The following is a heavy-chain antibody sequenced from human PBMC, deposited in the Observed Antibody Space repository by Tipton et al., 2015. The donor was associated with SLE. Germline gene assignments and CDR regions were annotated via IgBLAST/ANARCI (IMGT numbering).Heavy chain of an antibody. CDR1: GGSFSGYY. D-gene: IGHD3-3*01. Sequence: TLSLTCAVYGGSFSGYYWCWIRQPPGKGLEWIGSIYYSGSTYYNPSPKSRVTISVDTSKNQFSLKLSSVTAADTAVYYCARQSRDFWSGSPLGYFDYWGQGTLVTVSS. CDR2: IYYSGST. J-gene: IGHJ4*02. CDR3: ARQSRDFWSGSPLGYFDY. V-gene: IGHV4-39*01.